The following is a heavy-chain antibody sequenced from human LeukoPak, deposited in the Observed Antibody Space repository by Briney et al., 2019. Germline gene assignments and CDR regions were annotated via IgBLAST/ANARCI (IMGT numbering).Heavy chain of an antibody. CDR1: GFTFSNYA. D-gene: IGHD2-8*01. J-gene: IGHJ4*02. V-gene: IGHV3-23*01. Sequence: GGSLRLSCAASGFTFSNYAMSWVRQAPGKGLEWVSTISGGGGSSYYADSVKGRFTISRDNSKNSLYLQMNSLRAEDTTVYYCARALIGYYFDYWGQGTLVTVSS. CDR2: ISGGGGSS. CDR3: ARALIGYYFDY.